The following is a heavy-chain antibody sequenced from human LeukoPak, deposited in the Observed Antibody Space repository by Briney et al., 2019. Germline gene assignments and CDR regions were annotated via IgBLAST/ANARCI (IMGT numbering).Heavy chain of an antibody. V-gene: IGHV4-59*01. D-gene: IGHD6-13*01. J-gene: IGHJ6*03. CDR3: ARDSSSWYRTPGYYYYYMDV. CDR2: IYYSGST. Sequence: SETLSLTCTVSGGSISSYYWSWIRQPPGKGLEWIGYIYYSGSTNYNPSLKSRVTISVDTSKNQFSLKLSSVTAADTAVYYCARDSSSWYRTPGYYYYYMDVWGKGTTVTISS. CDR1: GGSISSYY.